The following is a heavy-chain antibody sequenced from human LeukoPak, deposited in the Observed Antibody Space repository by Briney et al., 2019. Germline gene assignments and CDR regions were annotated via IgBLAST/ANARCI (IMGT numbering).Heavy chain of an antibody. J-gene: IGHJ4*02. CDR3: ARRHQRAYSYGQPFDY. Sequence: AGTLSLTCTVSGDSVSSSSYYWGWIRQPPGKGLEWIMTIYYSGSTYYNASLKSRVTISVDPSKNQFSLKVTSVTAAETAVYYCARRHQRAYSYGQPFDYWGQGTLVTVSS. CDR1: GDSVSSSSYY. V-gene: IGHV4-39*01. CDR2: IYYSGST. D-gene: IGHD5-18*01.